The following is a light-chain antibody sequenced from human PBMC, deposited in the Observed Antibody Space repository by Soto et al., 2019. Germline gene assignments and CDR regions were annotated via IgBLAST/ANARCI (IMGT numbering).Light chain of an antibody. V-gene: IGLV1-40*01. CDR2: GNY. Sequence: QSVLTQPPSVSGAPGQRVTISCTGSSSNIGAGYDVHWYQQLPGTAPKLLICGNYNRPSGVPDRFSGSKSGTSASLAITGLQAEDEADYYCQSYDSSLSGSRVFGGGTQLTVL. CDR3: QSYDSSLSGSRV. CDR1: SSNIGAGYD. J-gene: IGLJ3*02.